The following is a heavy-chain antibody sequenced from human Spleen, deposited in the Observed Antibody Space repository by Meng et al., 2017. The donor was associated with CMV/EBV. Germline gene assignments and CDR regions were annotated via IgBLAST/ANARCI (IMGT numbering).Heavy chain of an antibody. D-gene: IGHD3-16*01. CDR2: IKQDGNEK. CDR3: ARGRRGSSYWYFDL. Sequence: GESLKISCAASGFTFSSYWMSWVRQAPGKGLEWVANIKQDGNEKYYVDSVKGRFTISRDNAKNSLYLQMNSLRAEDTAVYYCARGRRGSSYWYFDLWGRGTLVTVSS. CDR1: GFTFSSYW. J-gene: IGHJ2*01. V-gene: IGHV3-7*01.